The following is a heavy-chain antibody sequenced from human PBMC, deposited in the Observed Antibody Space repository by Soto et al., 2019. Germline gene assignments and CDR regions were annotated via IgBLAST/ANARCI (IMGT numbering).Heavy chain of an antibody. V-gene: IGHV3-30*03. Sequence: QAQLVESGGGVVQPGRSLSLSCAASGFTFTIYGMHWVRQAPGKGLEWVAVMSYDGSDRYYADSVKGRFTISRDNSKNTLDLQMNSLRTEDTAVYFCARGEFREYSGMDVWVQGTTVTVSS. J-gene: IGHJ6*02. CDR2: MSYDGSDR. CDR1: GFTFTIYG. CDR3: ARGEFREYSGMDV.